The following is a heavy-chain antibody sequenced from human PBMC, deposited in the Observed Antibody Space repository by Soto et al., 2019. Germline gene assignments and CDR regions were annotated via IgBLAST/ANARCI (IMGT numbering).Heavy chain of an antibody. D-gene: IGHD3-3*01. V-gene: IGHV4-30-4*01. CDR2: IYYSGST. CDR3: ARAPPYYDFWSGPSTRFDY. CDR1: GGSISSGDYY. J-gene: IGHJ4*02. Sequence: SESLSLTCTVSGGSISSGDYYGSWIRQPPGKGLEWIGYIYYSGSTYYNPSLKSRVTISVDTSKNQFSLELSSVTAADTAVYYCARAPPYYDFWSGPSTRFDYWGQGTLVTVSS.